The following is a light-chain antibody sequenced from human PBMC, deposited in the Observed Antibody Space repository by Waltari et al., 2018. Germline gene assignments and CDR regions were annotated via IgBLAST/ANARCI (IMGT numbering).Light chain of an antibody. CDR1: QSVGSN. J-gene: IGKJ2*01. Sequence: EVVMPQFPATLSVSLGGRAALSCRASQSVGSNLAWYQQKPGQAPRLLIHGASTRATGIPDRFSGSGSGTDFTLTINSLQSEDFAIYYCQQYNHWPPYTLGQGTKLEI. V-gene: IGKV3-15*01. CDR2: GAS. CDR3: QQYNHWPPYT.